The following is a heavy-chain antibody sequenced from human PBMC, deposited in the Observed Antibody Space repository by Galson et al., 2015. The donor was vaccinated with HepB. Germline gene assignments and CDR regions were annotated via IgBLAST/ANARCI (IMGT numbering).Heavy chain of an antibody. Sequence: SLRLSCAGSGSTVSTDYMSWVRQAPGKGLEWVSTIYGADTAHYADSVKGRFTISRDTFQNTLYLQMNSLTVEDTAVYFCARDSHSKERADHWGRGTLVTVSS. V-gene: IGHV3-53*01. CDR2: IYGADTA. CDR3: ARDSHSKERADH. CDR1: GSTVSTDY. D-gene: IGHD4-11*01. J-gene: IGHJ4*02.